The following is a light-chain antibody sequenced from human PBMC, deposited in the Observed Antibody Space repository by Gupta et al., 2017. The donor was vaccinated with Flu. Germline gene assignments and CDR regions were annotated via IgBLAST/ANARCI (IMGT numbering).Light chain of an antibody. J-gene: IGLJ2*01. CDR2: ENN. CDR3: GSCDSNRTAEV. Sequence: KGTTCTCGSNAVIGNNYVSWYQQLPGAAPKLLIYENNKRPSGVPDRFSGSKSGTTATLGITGLQAGDEADYYCGSCDSNRTAEVFGGGTKLTVL. CDR1: NAVIGNNY. V-gene: IGLV1-51*02.